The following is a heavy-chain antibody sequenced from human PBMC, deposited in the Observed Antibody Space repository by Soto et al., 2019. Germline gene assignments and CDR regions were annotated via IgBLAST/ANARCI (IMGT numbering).Heavy chain of an antibody. CDR1: DDSISSGNKY. J-gene: IGHJ6*02. V-gene: IGHV4-30-4*01. CDR3: ARVPSPFDYYYAMDV. D-gene: IGHD3-16*01. Sequence: SETLSLTCTVSDDSISSGNKYWSWIRQPPGTGLEWIGYIFSSGTTYYNPSLKSRLTMSLDASQNQFSLKLNSLTDADTAVYFCARVPSPFDYYYAMDVWGQGTTVTVSS. CDR2: IFSSGTT.